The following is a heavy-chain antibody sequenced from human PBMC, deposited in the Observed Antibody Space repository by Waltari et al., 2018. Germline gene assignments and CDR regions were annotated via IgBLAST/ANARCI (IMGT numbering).Heavy chain of an antibody. J-gene: IGHJ4*02. D-gene: IGHD7-27*01. V-gene: IGHV3-7*01. CDR1: GFTFTDYW. CDR3: VRDHWGPDY. CDR2: IHKDGSEK. Sequence: EVHLVESGGGLVQPGGSVGLSCAASGFTFTDYWMSWVRQAPGKGPEWVANIHKDGSEKNYVDYVKGRFTISRDNAKDSVYLQMNSLRADDTAMYYCVRDHWGPDYWGQGTLVTVSS.